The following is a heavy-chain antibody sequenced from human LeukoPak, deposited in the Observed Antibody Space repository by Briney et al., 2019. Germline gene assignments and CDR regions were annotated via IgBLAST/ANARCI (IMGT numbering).Heavy chain of an antibody. Sequence: PGGSLRLSCAASGFTFSNAWMSWVRQAPGKGLEWVGRIKSKTDGGTTDYAAPVKGRFTISRDDSKNTLYLQMNSLRAEDTAVYYCAKRGLRLAPDFDYWGQGTLVTVSS. J-gene: IGHJ4*02. V-gene: IGHV3-15*01. CDR3: AKRGLRLAPDFDY. CDR2: IKSKTDGGTT. D-gene: IGHD5/OR15-5a*01. CDR1: GFTFSNAW.